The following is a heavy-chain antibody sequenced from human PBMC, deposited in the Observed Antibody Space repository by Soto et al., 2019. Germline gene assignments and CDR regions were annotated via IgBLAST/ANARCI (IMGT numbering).Heavy chain of an antibody. CDR2: IFHSGNA. J-gene: IGHJ4*02. D-gene: IGHD2-15*01. CDR3: ARAHAPTLPFDC. V-gene: IGHV4-59*01. CDR1: GGSIRNVY. Sequence: NPSETLSLTCTVSGGSIRNVYWSWIRQPPGKGLEWIGFIFHSGNAKYNPSLKSRVTMSVDTSKNQFSLSLDSVTAADTAVYFCARAHAPTLPFDCWGQGTLVTVSS.